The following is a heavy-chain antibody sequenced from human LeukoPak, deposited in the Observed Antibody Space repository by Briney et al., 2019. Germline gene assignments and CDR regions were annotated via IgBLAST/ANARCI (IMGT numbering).Heavy chain of an antibody. CDR1: GYILTELS. J-gene: IGHJ6*03. V-gene: IGHV1-24*01. CDR2: FDPENAKT. D-gene: IGHD1-1*01. CDR3: VIMSHTVVPTARIYYYMDI. Sequence: GASVKVSCRVSGYILTELSIHWVCQAPGKGLEWMGSFDPENAKTMSAQTFQGRVTMTEDTSTDTAYMELRSLRSDDTAIYYCVIMSHTVVPTARIYYYMDIWGTGTTVIVSS.